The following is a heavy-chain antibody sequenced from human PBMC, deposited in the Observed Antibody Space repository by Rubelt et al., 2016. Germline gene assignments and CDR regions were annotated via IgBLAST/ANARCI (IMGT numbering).Heavy chain of an antibody. CDR3: ARDSSGWYGRYYFDY. V-gene: IGHV4-59*01. Sequence: YNPSLKSRVTISVDTSKNQFSLKLSSVTAADTAVYYCARDSSGWYGRYYFDYWGQGTLVTVSS. J-gene: IGHJ4*02. D-gene: IGHD6-19*01.